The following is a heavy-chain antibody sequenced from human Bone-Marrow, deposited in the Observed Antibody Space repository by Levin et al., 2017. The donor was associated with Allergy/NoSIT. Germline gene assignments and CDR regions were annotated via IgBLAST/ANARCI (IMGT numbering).Heavy chain of an antibody. J-gene: IGHJ5*02. CDR2: IYGGGTTT. V-gene: IGHV3-11*01. CDR1: GFRFTDYY. D-gene: IGHD1-1*01. CDR3: ARSRAGRFSGSFHGLVDH. Sequence: GGSLRLSCVVSGFRFTDYYMSWIRQAPGGRLEWIAYIYGGGTTTYYADSVKGRFTISKDTDKSSLFLQMNSLRADDTAMYFCARSRAGRFSGSFHGLVDHWGQGSLVTVSS.